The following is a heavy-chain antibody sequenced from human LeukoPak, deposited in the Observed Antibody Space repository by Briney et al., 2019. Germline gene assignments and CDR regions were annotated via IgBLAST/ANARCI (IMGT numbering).Heavy chain of an antibody. D-gene: IGHD2-15*01. Sequence: SETLSLTCTVSGGSISSSSYYWGWIRQPPGKGLEWIGSIYYSGSTYYNPSLKSRVTISVDTSKNQFSLKLSSVTAADTAVYYCAREGRYCRGGSCYSDAFDIWGQGTMVTVSS. CDR1: GGSISSSSYY. CDR3: AREGRYCRGGSCYSDAFDI. V-gene: IGHV4-39*02. J-gene: IGHJ3*02. CDR2: IYYSGST.